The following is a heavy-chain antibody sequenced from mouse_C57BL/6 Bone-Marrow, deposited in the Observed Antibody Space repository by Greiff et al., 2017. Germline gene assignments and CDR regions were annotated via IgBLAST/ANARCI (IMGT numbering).Heavy chain of an antibody. CDR2: IDPSDSYT. Sequence: QVQLQQPGAELVRPGTSVKLSCTASGYTFTSYWMHWVKQRPGQGLEWIGVIDPSDSYTNYNQKFKGKATLTVDTSSSTAYMQLSSLTSEDSAVYYCARSLLRSAYWGQGTLVTVSA. CDR1: GYTFTSYW. CDR3: ARSLLRSAY. D-gene: IGHD1-2*01. J-gene: IGHJ3*01. V-gene: IGHV1-59*01.